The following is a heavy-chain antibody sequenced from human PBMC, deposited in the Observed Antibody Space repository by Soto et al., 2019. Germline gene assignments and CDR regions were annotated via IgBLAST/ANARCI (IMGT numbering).Heavy chain of an antibody. Sequence: GGSLRLSCAASGFTLSSYWMSWVRQAPGKGLEWVANIKYDGSENYYVDSVKGRFTISRDNAKNSLYLQMNSLRAEDTAVYFCARDNHDVLADYFYGMDVWGQGTTVTVS. V-gene: IGHV3-7*03. J-gene: IGHJ6*02. CDR1: GFTLSSYW. CDR3: ARDNHDVLADYFYGMDV. D-gene: IGHD3-9*01. CDR2: IKYDGSEN.